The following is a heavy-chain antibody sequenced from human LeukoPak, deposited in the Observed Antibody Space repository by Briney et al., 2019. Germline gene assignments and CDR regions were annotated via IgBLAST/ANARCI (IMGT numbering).Heavy chain of an antibody. D-gene: IGHD3-22*01. J-gene: IGHJ6*02. Sequence: SVKVSCKASGGTFSSYAISWVRQAPGQGLEWMGGIIPIFGTANYAQKFQGRVTITADESTSTAYMELSSLRSEDTAVYYCARVYDSSGYLPYYYYYYGMDVWGQGTTVTVSS. V-gene: IGHV1-69*01. CDR2: IIPIFGTA. CDR1: GGTFSSYA. CDR3: ARVYDSSGYLPYYYYYYGMDV.